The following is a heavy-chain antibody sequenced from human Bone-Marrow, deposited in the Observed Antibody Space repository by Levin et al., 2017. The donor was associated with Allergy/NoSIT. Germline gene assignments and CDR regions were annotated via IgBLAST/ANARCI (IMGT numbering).Heavy chain of an antibody. D-gene: IGHD3-10*01. CDR2: IYSGGGT. CDR3: AGLDFNYGSYY. J-gene: IGHJ4*02. Sequence: LSLTCAVSGFTVSNNYMSWVRQAPGKGLEWVSIIYSGGGTFYADSVTARFTISRDNSKNTVYLQMNSLRAEDTAVYYCAGLDFNYGSYYWGQGTLVTVSS. V-gene: IGHV3-66*04. CDR1: GFTVSNNY.